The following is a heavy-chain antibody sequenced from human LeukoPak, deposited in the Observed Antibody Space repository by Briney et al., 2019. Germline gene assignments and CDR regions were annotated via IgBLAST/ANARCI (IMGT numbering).Heavy chain of an antibody. D-gene: IGHD1-26*01. CDR1: GYIFTELS. Sequence: ASVKVSCKVSGYIFTELSMHWVRQAPGKGPEWMGGFDREDGETIYAQKFQGRVTMTEDTSADTAYMELSSLSSEDTAIFYCVTDQVVGAFEYWGQGSLVTVSS. CDR3: VTDQVVGAFEY. V-gene: IGHV1-24*01. J-gene: IGHJ4*02. CDR2: FDREDGET.